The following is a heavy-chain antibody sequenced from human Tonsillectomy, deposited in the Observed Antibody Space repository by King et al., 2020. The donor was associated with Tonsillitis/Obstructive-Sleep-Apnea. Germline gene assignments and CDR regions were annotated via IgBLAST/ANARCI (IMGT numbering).Heavy chain of an antibody. CDR3: ARDRRYAFDI. J-gene: IGHJ3*02. Sequence: VQLVESGGGLVQPGGSLRLSCAASGFTFSSYEMNWVRQAPGKGLEWVSYISSSGSTIYYADSVKGRFTISRDNAKNSLYLQMNSRRAEETDVYYCARDRRYAFDIWGQGTMVTVSS. V-gene: IGHV3-48*03. CDR2: ISSSGSTI. CDR1: GFTFSSYE.